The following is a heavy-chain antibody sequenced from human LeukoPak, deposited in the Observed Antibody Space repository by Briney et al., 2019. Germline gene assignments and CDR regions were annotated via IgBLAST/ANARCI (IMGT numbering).Heavy chain of an antibody. D-gene: IGHD4-17*01. CDR3: AREDYGDYPFDY. J-gene: IGHJ4*02. CDR1: GYTFTTYD. Sequence: ASVKVSCKASGYTFTTYDANWVQQAPGQGLEWMGWISAYNGNTNYAQKLQGRVTMTTDTSTSTAYMELRSLRSDDTAVYYCAREDYGDYPFDYWGQGTLVTVSS. CDR2: ISAYNGNT. V-gene: IGHV1-18*01.